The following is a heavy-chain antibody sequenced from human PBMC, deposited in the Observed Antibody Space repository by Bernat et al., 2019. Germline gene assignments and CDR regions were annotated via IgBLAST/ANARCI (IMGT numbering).Heavy chain of an antibody. V-gene: IGHV1-3*01. CDR1: GYTFTSYA. Sequence: QVQLVQSGAEVKKPGASVKVSCKASGYTFTSYAMHWVRQAPGQRLEWMGWINAGNGNTKYSQKFQGRVTITRDTSASTAYMELSSLRSEDTAVYYCARDSLKGYYYDSSGYDYWGQGTLVTVSS. J-gene: IGHJ4*02. D-gene: IGHD3-22*01. CDR2: INAGNGNT. CDR3: ARDSLKGYYYDSSGYDY.